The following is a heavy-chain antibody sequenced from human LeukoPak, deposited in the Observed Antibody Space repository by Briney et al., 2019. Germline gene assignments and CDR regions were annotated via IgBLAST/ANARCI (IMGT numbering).Heavy chain of an antibody. CDR2: IYHSGST. V-gene: IGHV4-30-2*01. Sequence: SQTLSLTCTVSGGSISSGGYYWSWIRQPPGKGLEWIGYIYHSGSTYYNPSLKSRVTISVDRSKNQFSLKLSSVTAADTAVYYCAREAPNDYGDYSRDYWGQGTLVTVSS. D-gene: IGHD4-17*01. CDR3: AREAPNDYGDYSRDY. CDR1: GGSISSGGYY. J-gene: IGHJ4*02.